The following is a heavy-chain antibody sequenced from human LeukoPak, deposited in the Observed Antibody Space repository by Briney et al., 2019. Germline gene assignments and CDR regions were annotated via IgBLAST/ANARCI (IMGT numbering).Heavy chain of an antibody. Sequence: GGSLRLSCAASGFTFSSYSMNWVRQAPGEGLEWVSSISSSSSYIYYADSVKGRFTVSRDNAKNSLYLQMNSLRAEDTAVYYCARGSNDFDYWGQGTLVTVSS. J-gene: IGHJ4*02. CDR1: GFTFSSYS. CDR3: ARGSNDFDY. V-gene: IGHV3-21*04. CDR2: ISSSSSYI.